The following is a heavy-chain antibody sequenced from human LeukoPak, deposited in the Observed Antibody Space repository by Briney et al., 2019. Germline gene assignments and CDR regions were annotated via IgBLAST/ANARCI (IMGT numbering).Heavy chain of an antibody. CDR3: ARITKLNGGSCPY. CDR1: GGSFSGYY. J-gene: IGHJ4*02. CDR2: INHSGST. V-gene: IGHV4-34*01. D-gene: IGHD2-15*01. Sequence: SETLSLTCAVYGGSFSGYYWSWIRQPPGKGLEWIGEINHSGSTNYDPSLKSRVTISVDTSKNPFSLKLSSVTAADTAVYYCARITKLNGGSCPYWGQGTLVTVSS.